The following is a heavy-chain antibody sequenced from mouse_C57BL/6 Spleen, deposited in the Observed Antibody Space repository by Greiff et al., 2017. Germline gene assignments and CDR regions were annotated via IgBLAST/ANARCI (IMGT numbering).Heavy chain of an antibody. V-gene: IGHV1-39*01. Sequence: EVKLMESGPELVKPGASVKISCKASGYSFTDYNLNWVKQSNGKSLEWLGVINPNYGTTSYNQKFKGKATLTVDQSSSTAYMQLNSLTSEDSAVYYCARSGYGNSYAMDYWGQGTSVTVSS. CDR1: GYSFTDYN. CDR3: ARSGYGNSYAMDY. J-gene: IGHJ4*01. CDR2: INPNYGTT. D-gene: IGHD2-10*02.